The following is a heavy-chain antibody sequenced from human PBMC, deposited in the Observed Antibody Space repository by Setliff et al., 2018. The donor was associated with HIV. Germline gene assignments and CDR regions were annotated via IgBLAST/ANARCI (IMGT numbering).Heavy chain of an antibody. CDR3: VASSSWSCRLNY. J-gene: IGHJ4*02. CDR2: INHSGST. Sequence: SETLSLTCAVYGGSFSDYYWSWIRQPPGKGLEWIGEINHSGSTYYNPSLKSRVTISVDTSKKQFSLKLTSVTAADAAIYYCVASSSWSCRLNYWGQGTLVTV. V-gene: IGHV4-34*01. D-gene: IGHD2-2*01. CDR1: GGSFSDYY.